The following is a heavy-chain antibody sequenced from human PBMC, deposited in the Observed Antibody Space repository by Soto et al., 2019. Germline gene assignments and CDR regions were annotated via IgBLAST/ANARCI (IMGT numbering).Heavy chain of an antibody. Sequence: QVYLVESGGGVVQPGRSLRLSCAVSGFTFPNYAMHWVRQVPGKGLEGVAVISSDGNKRYYADSVKRRFTISRDNSKNTLFLQMNSLRTEDTAVFFCAKDYYDSRSGSFSPYYFDYWGQGTLVTVSS. V-gene: IGHV3-30*18. CDR2: ISSDGNKR. J-gene: IGHJ4*02. D-gene: IGHD3-10*01. CDR3: AKDYYDSRSGSFSPYYFDY. CDR1: GFTFPNYA.